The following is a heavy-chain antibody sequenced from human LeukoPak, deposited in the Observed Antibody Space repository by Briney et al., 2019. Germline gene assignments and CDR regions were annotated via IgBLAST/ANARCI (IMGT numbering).Heavy chain of an antibody. J-gene: IGHJ6*03. CDR2: ISAYNGNT. CDR3: ARGPVSYMDV. CDR1: GYIFTSYG. V-gene: IGHV1-18*01. Sequence: ASVKVSCKASGYIFTSYGISWVRQAPGQGLEWLGWISAYNGNTNYAQKFQGRVTMTRDTSISTAYMELSRLRSDDTAVYYCARGPVSYMDVWGKGTTVTISS.